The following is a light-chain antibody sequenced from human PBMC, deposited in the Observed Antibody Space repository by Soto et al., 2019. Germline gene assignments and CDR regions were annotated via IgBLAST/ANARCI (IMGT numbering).Light chain of an antibody. CDR2: EGT. J-gene: IGLJ1*01. CDR1: NNL. CDR3: CAYVGARSYV. Sequence: QSVLTQPASVSGSPGQSITISCTGTNNLVSWYQQHPGKAPKVVLYEGTKRPSGVSNRFSGSNSGSTASLTISGLQAEDEAHYFCCAYVGARSYVFGPGTKGTVL. V-gene: IGLV2-23*01.